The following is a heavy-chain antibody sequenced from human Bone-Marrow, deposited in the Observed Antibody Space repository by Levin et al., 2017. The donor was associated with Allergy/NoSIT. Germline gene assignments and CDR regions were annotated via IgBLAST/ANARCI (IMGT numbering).Heavy chain of an antibody. CDR1: GYSFNSYW. V-gene: IGHV5-51*01. CDR3: ARQGQGYSYAGY. J-gene: IGHJ4*02. CDR2: IFPGDSDT. Sequence: ASVKVSCKGSGYSFNSYWIGWVRQMPGKGLEWMGIIFPGDSDTRYSPSFQGQVTTSADRSISTAYLQWSSLKASDTAMYYCARQGQGYSYAGYWGQGTLVTVSS. D-gene: IGHD5-18*01.